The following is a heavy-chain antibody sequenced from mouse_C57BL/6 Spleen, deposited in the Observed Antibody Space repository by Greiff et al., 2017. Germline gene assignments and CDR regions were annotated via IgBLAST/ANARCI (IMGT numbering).Heavy chain of an antibody. D-gene: IGHD5-5*01. Sequence: QVQLQQPGAELVKPGASVKLSCKASGYTFTSYWMQWVKQRPGQGLEWIGEIDPSDSYTNYNQKFKGKATLTVDTSSSTAYMQLSSLTSEDSAVYYCAKEGRDYPHFDYWGQGTTLTVSS. CDR2: IDPSDSYT. CDR3: AKEGRDYPHFDY. CDR1: GYTFTSYW. J-gene: IGHJ2*01. V-gene: IGHV1-50*01.